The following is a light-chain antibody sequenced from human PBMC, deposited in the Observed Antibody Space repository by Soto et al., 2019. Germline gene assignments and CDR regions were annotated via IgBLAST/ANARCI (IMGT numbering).Light chain of an antibody. CDR2: EVS. V-gene: IGLV2-14*01. Sequence: QSALTQPASVSGSPGQSITISCTGTSSDVGGYNYVSWYQQHPGKAPKLMIYEVSNRPSGVSNRFSGSKSGNTASLTISGLQAGDEAEYYCSSYTSSSTLEVFGGGTKLTVL. CDR3: SSYTSSSTLEV. CDR1: SSDVGGYNY. J-gene: IGLJ3*02.